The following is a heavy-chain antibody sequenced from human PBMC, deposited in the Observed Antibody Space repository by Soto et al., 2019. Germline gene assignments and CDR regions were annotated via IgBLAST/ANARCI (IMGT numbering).Heavy chain of an antibody. D-gene: IGHD3-10*01. CDR2: ISAYNGNT. V-gene: IGHV1-18*01. J-gene: IGHJ3*02. CDR1: GYTFTSYG. Sequence: ASVKVSCKASGYTFTSYGISWVRQAPGQGLEWMGWISAYNGNTNYAQKLQGRVTMTTDTSTSTAYMELRSLRSDDTAVYYCARDTWFGELLKVLGAFDIWGQGTMVTVSS. CDR3: ARDTWFGELLKVLGAFDI.